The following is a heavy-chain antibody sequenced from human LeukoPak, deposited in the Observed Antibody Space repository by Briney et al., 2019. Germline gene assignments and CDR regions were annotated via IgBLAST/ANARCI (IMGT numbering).Heavy chain of an antibody. D-gene: IGHD6-6*01. Sequence: PGGSLRLSCAASGFTFSSYGMHWVRQAPGKGLEWVAFIRYDGSNKYYADSVKGRFTISRDNSKNTLYLQMNSLRAEDTAVYYCAKEELVRNYYMDVWGKGTTVTVSS. CDR3: AKEELVRNYYMDV. V-gene: IGHV3-30*02. CDR1: GFTFSSYG. CDR2: IRYDGSNK. J-gene: IGHJ6*03.